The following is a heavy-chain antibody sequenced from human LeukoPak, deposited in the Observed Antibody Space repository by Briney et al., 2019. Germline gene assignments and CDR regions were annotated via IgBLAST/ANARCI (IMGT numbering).Heavy chain of an antibody. V-gene: IGHV3-23*01. CDR2: ISGSGDTT. CDR3: APDSSGALPNWFDP. CDR1: GFTFSSYA. J-gene: IGHJ5*02. Sequence: YPGGSLRLSCAVSGFTFSSYAISWVRQAPGKGLECVSSISGSGDTTYYADPVKGRFTISRDNSKNTLYLQMNSLRAEDTAVYYCAPDSSGALPNWFDPWGQGTLVTVSS. D-gene: IGHD3-22*01.